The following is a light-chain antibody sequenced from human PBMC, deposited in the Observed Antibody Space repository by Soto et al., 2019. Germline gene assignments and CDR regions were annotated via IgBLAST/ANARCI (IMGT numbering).Light chain of an antibody. CDR1: QSIRKY. J-gene: IGKJ1*01. Sequence: DIQMTQSPSSLSASVGDRVIITCRASQSIRKYLNWYQHKPGKVPTLLIYAASSLQSGVPSRFSGSGSGTEFTLTSTSLQPEDFATYYCQQRGDTPPWTFGQGTKVEI. V-gene: IGKV1-39*01. CDR3: QQRGDTPPWT. CDR2: AAS.